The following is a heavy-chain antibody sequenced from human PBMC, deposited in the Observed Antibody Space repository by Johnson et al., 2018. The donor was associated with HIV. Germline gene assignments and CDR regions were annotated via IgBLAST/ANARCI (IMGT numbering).Heavy chain of an antibody. CDR2: IRFDGSNN. V-gene: IGHV3-30*02. D-gene: IGHD6-13*01. CDR1: GFTFSSYD. J-gene: IGHJ3*02. CDR3: ANNLQQLATKDAFDI. Sequence: QVQVVESGGGVVQPGGSLRLSCAASGFTFSSYDMHWVRQAPGKGLEWVAFIRFDGSNNYYADSVKGRFTISRDNSKNTLYLQMNSLRAEDTAVYYCANNLQQLATKDAFDIWGQGTMVTVSS.